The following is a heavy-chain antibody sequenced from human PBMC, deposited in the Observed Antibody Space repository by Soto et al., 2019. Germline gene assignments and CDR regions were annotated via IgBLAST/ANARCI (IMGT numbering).Heavy chain of an antibody. CDR3: AKDNGNYGSGSFSH. D-gene: IGHD3-10*01. CDR1: GFTFGSYA. Sequence: EVQLLESGGGLVQPGGSLRLSCAASGFTFGSYAMSWVRQAPGKGLERVSLISGTGDSSEYANSVKGRFTISRDYSKTTVFLQMNSLRAEDTAVYFCAKDNGNYGSGSFSHWGQGTLVTVSS. V-gene: IGHV3-23*01. J-gene: IGHJ4*02. CDR2: ISGTGDSS.